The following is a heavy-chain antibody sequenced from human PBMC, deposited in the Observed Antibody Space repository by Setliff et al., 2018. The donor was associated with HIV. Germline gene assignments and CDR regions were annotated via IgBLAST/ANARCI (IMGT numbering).Heavy chain of an antibody. Sequence: SETLSLTCAVYGGSFSGYYWSWIRQPPGKGLEWIGSIYHSGSTYYNPSLKSRVTISVDTSENQFSLKLSSVTAADTAVYYWARDGYSSSWYVISGSFDYWGQGILVTVSS. V-gene: IGHV4-34*01. D-gene: IGHD6-13*01. CDR1: GGSFSGYY. CDR2: IYHSGST. J-gene: IGHJ4*02. CDR3: ARDGYSSSWYVISGSFDY.